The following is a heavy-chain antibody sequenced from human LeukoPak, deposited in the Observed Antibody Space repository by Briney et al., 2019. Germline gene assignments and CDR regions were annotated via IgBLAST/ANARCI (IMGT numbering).Heavy chain of an antibody. D-gene: IGHD2-15*01. CDR3: AREGGYCSGGSCLTSPDY. J-gene: IGHJ4*02. CDR2: INPNSGGT. Sequence: ASVKVSCKASGYTFTGYYMHWVRQAPGQGLEWMGWINPNSGGTNYAQKFQGRGTMTRDTSISTAYMELSRLRSDDTAVYYCAREGGYCSGGSCLTSPDYWGQGTLVTVSS. CDR1: GYTFTGYY. V-gene: IGHV1-2*02.